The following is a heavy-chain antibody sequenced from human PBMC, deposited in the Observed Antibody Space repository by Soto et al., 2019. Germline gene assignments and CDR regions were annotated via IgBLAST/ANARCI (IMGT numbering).Heavy chain of an antibody. Sequence: GESLKISCKASGYSFTSYWIGWVRQMPGKGLEWMGVIYPGDSDARYSPSFQGQVSISVDMSISTAYLQWNSLKASDTAIYYCVRRAFTSSSYAYFYYMDVWGRGTTVTVSS. V-gene: IGHV5-51*01. D-gene: IGHD6-6*01. CDR3: VRRAFTSSSYAYFYYMDV. J-gene: IGHJ6*03. CDR2: IYPGDSDA. CDR1: GYSFTSYW.